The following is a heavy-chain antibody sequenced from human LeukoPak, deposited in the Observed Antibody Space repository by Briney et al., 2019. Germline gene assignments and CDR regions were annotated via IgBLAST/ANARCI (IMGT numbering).Heavy chain of an antibody. CDR3: AKGDPPLVLWFGELSVWFDY. D-gene: IGHD3-10*01. CDR1: GFTFGSYW. V-gene: IGHV3-7*03. CDR2: IKTDGSET. Sequence: PGGSLRLSCAASGFTFGSYWMTWMRQTPGKGLEWVANIKTDGSETYYLDSVKGRFTVSRDNAKNSLFLQMNSLRAEDTAVYYCAKGDPPLVLWFGELSVWFDYWGQGTLVAVSS. J-gene: IGHJ4*02.